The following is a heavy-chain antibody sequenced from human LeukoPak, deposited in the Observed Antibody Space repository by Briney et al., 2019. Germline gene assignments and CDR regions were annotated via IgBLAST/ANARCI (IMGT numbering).Heavy chain of an antibody. CDR2: IFYSGTS. Sequence: PSETLSLTCTVSGGSVSSGSYYWSWIRQPPGKGLEWIGYIFYSGTSNYNPSLKCRVTTSVDTSKNQVSLKLSSVTAADTAVYYCARGRGGHDDAFDIWGQGTMVTASS. D-gene: IGHD5-24*01. CDR1: GGSVSSGSYY. J-gene: IGHJ3*02. V-gene: IGHV4-61*01. CDR3: ARGRGGHDDAFDI.